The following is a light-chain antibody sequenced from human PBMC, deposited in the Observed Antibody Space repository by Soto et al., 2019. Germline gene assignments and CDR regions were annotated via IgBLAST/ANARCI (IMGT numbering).Light chain of an antibody. CDR1: QSVSNN. CDR3: QQYNTWPRT. J-gene: IGKJ1*01. V-gene: IGKV3-15*01. Sequence: ELVMTQSPATLSVSPGERATLSCRASQSVSNNLAWYQQKPGQAPRLLIYGASTRATGIPARFSGSGSGTEFTLTVSSLQSEDFAVYYCQQYNTWPRTFVQGTKVEIK. CDR2: GAS.